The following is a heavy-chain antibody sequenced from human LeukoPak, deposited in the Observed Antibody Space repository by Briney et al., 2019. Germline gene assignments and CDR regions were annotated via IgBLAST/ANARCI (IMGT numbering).Heavy chain of an antibody. Sequence: GGSLRLSCAASGITFNSYDMHWVRQAPGKGLEWVSCISSSGDIIYYADSVKGRFTISRDNAKNSLYLQMNSLRAEDTAVYYCAGPKYYYDSTTFDYWGQGTLVTVSS. CDR3: AGPKYYYDSTTFDY. J-gene: IGHJ4*02. V-gene: IGHV3-48*03. D-gene: IGHD3-22*01. CDR1: GITFNSYD. CDR2: ISSSGDII.